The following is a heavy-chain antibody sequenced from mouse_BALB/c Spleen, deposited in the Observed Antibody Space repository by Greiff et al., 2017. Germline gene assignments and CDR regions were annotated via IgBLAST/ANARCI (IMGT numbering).Heavy chain of an antibody. CDR3: TRARGNYTYAMDY. V-gene: IGHV1-15*01. CDR1: GYTFTDYE. J-gene: IGHJ4*01. D-gene: IGHD2-1*01. Sequence: VQLQQSGAELVRPGASVTLSCKASGYTFTDYEMHWVKQTPVHGLEWIGAIDPETGGTAYNQKFKGKATLTADKSSSTAYMELRSLTSEDSAIYYCTRARGNYTYAMDYWGQGTSVSVSS. CDR2: IDPETGGT.